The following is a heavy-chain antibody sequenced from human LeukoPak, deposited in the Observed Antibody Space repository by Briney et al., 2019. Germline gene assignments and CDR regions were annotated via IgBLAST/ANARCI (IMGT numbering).Heavy chain of an antibody. Sequence: TLSLTCTVSGGSISSGSYYWSWIRQPAGKGLEWIGRIYTSGSTNYNPSLKSRVTISVDTSKNQFSLKLSSVTAADTAVYYCASGERGYSYGSSSYYYYGMDVWGQGTTVTVSS. D-gene: IGHD5-18*01. CDR2: IYTSGST. CDR1: GGSISSGSYY. V-gene: IGHV4-61*02. CDR3: ASGERGYSYGSSSYYYYGMDV. J-gene: IGHJ6*02.